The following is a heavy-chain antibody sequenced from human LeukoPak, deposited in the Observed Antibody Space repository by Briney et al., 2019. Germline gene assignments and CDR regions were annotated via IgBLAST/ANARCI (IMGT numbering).Heavy chain of an antibody. V-gene: IGHV3-30-3*01. D-gene: IGHD6-19*01. Sequence: GGSLRLSCAASGFTFSSYAMHWVRQAPGKGLHWVAAISYDGTNKYYADSVKGRFTISRDNSKNTLYLQMNSLRADDTAVFYCARGHPRPRVIAVAGNFDSWGQGTLVTVSS. CDR2: ISYDGTNK. CDR1: GFTFSSYA. J-gene: IGHJ4*02. CDR3: ARGHPRPRVIAVAGNFDS.